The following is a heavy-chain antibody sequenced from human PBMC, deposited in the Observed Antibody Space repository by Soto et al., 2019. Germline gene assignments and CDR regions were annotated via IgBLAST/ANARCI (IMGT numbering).Heavy chain of an antibody. V-gene: IGHV3-15*01. D-gene: IGHD3-16*02. CDR2: IKSKTDGGTT. CDR3: ATYDYIWGSDRYRCAY. Sequence: DVQLVESGGDLVKPGGSLTLSCAASGSTFSNAWMSWVRQAPGKGLEWVGRIKSKTDGGTTDYTATVKGRFTISRDDSKNMLYLYMSSLRTEDTAMYYCATYDYIWGSDRYRCAYWGQGTLVTVSS. CDR1: GSTFSNAW. J-gene: IGHJ4*02.